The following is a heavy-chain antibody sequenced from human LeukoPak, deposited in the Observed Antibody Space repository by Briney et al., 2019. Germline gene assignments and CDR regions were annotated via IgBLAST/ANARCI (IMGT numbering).Heavy chain of an antibody. CDR2: INNVGSHI. J-gene: IGHJ3*02. D-gene: IGHD2-21*01. Sequence: GGSLRLSCAASGFTFSNSAMNWVRQAPGKGLEWVSSINNVGSHIYYADSVKGRFTISRDNSKNTLYLQMNSLRAEDTAVYYCAKGGDEDAFDIWGQGTMVTVSS. CDR1: GFTFSNSA. CDR3: AKGGDEDAFDI. V-gene: IGHV3-21*01.